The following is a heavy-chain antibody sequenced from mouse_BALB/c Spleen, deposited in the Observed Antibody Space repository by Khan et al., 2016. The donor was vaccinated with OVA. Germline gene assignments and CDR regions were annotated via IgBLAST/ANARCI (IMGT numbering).Heavy chain of an antibody. Sequence: QIQLVQSGPELKKPGETVKVSCKASGYTFTNYGLNWVMQAPGKALKWMGWINTYTGEPTYADDFKGRFAFSLETSASTAYLQINNLMNEDMATYYGTRGLNCYGSWFAYWGQGTLVTVSS. CDR3: TRGLNCYGSWFAY. D-gene: IGHD1-1*01. J-gene: IGHJ3*01. CDR2: INTYTGEP. CDR1: GYTFTNYG. V-gene: IGHV9-1*02.